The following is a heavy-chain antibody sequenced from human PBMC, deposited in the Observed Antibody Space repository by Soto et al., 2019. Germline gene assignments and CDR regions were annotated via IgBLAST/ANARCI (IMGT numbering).Heavy chain of an antibody. CDR2: IYYSGST. J-gene: IGHJ3*02. D-gene: IGHD6-25*01. CDR1: GCSISSYY. Sequence: SETLSLTCTVSGCSISSYYWSWIRQPPGKGLEWIGYIYYSGSTNYNPSLKSRVTISVDTSKNQFSLKLSSVTAADTAVYYCGRGFWYSSAVRDLAFDIWGQGTMVTVSS. V-gene: IGHV4-59*01. CDR3: GRGFWYSSAVRDLAFDI.